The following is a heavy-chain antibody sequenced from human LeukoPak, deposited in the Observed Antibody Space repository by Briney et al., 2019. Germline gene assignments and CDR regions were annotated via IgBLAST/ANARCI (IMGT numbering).Heavy chain of an antibody. CDR3: ARAVVTTIVSYYYGMDV. CDR2: IIPILGIA. Sequence: SVKVSCKASGGTFSSYAISWVRQAPGQGLEWMGRIIPILGIANYAQKFQGRVTITADKSTSTAYMELSSLRSEDTAVYYCARAVVTTIVSYYYGMDVWGQGTTVTVSS. J-gene: IGHJ6*02. D-gene: IGHD5-12*01. V-gene: IGHV1-69*04. CDR1: GGTFSSYA.